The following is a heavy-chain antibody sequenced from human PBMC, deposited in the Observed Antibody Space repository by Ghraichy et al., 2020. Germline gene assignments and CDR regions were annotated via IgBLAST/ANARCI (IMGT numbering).Heavy chain of an antibody. Sequence: GESLNISCAASGFTFSNYGMHWVRQAPDKGLEWVAIIWYDGSNKYYADSVKGRFTISRDNSINTLYLQMNSLRAEDTALYYCAREKSQLPDYWGQGTLVTVSS. CDR2: IWYDGSNK. J-gene: IGHJ4*02. CDR1: GFTFSNYG. D-gene: IGHD2-21*01. CDR3: AREKSQLPDY. V-gene: IGHV3-33*01.